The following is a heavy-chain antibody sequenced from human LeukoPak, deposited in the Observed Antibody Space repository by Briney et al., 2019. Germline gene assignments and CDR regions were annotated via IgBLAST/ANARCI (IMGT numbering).Heavy chain of an antibody. Sequence: KPGGSLRLSCAASGFTFSSYSMNWVRQAPGKGLEWVSSISSSSSYIYYADSVKGRFTISRDNAKNSLYLQMNSLRAEDTSVYYCALLGGYYDSSGRNEYFQHWGQGTLVTVSS. J-gene: IGHJ1*01. CDR1: GFTFSSYS. V-gene: IGHV3-21*01. CDR3: ALLGGYYDSSGRNEYFQH. CDR2: ISSSSSYI. D-gene: IGHD3-22*01.